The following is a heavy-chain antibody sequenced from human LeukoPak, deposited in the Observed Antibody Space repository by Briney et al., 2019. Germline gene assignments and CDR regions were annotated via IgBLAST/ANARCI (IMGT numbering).Heavy chain of an antibody. CDR1: GGSISSYY. Sequence: SETLSLTCTVSGGSISSYYWSWIRQPPGKGLEWIGYIYYSGSTNYNPSLKSRVTISVDTSKNQFSLKLSSVTAADTAVYYCARDGFGRLGATTYGMDVWGQGTTVTVSS. CDR2: IYYSGST. V-gene: IGHV4-59*01. D-gene: IGHD1-26*01. J-gene: IGHJ6*02. CDR3: ARDGFGRLGATTYGMDV.